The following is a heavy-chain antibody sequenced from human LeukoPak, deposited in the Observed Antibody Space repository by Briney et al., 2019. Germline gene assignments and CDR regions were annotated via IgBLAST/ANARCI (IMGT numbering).Heavy chain of an antibody. CDR1: GFTFSSYA. V-gene: IGHV3-23*01. CDR2: ISGSGGRT. D-gene: IGHD3-22*01. J-gene: IGHJ4*02. Sequence: PGGSLRLSCAASGFTFSSYAMSWVRQAPGKGLEWVSTISGSGGRTHYADSVKGRFTISRDNSKNTLYLQMSSLRAEDTAVYYCAKSPQSYYDSSGYYFLYWGQGTLVTVSS. CDR3: AKSPQSYYDSSGYYFLY.